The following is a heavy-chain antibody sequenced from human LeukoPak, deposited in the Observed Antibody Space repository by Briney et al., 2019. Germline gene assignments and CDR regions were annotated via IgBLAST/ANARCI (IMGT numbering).Heavy chain of an antibody. CDR2: INSNTGGT. Sequence: ASVKVSCKASGYIFTHYFVHWLRQAPGQGLEWMGWINSNTGGTNYVQKFQGRVTMTRDTSISTLYMELSSLRSDDTAVYYCARVPSYSNYEGGSWFDPWGQGTLVAVSS. CDR3: ARVPSYSNYEGGSWFDP. CDR1: GYIFTHYF. V-gene: IGHV1-2*02. D-gene: IGHD4-11*01. J-gene: IGHJ5*02.